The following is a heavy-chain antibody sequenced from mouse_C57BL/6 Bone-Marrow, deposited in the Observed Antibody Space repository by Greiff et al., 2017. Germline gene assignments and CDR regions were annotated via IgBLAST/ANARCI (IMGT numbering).Heavy chain of an antibody. CDR1: GYTFTSYW. J-gene: IGHJ4*01. Sequence: QVQLQQPGAELVKPGASVKLSCKASGYTFTSYWMHWVKQRPGRGLEWIGRIDPNSGGTKYNEKFKSKATLTVDKPSSTAYMQLSSLTSEDSAVYNCARSPNWVCYYAMDYWGQGTSVTVSS. CDR3: ARSPNWVCYYAMDY. CDR2: IDPNSGGT. V-gene: IGHV1-72*01. D-gene: IGHD4-1*01.